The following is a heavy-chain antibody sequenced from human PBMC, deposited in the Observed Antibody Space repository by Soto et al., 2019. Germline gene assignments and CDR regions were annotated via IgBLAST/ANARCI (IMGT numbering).Heavy chain of an antibody. CDR2: IKQDGSEK. D-gene: IGHD6-13*01. Sequence: EVQLVESGGGLVQPGGSLRLSCAASGFTFSSYWMSWVRQAPGKGLEWVANIKQDGSEKYYVDSVKGRFTISRDNAKNSLYLQMNSLRAEDTAVYYCARDQGGLTRGYSSSWTSQPLAFDIWGQGTMVTVSS. J-gene: IGHJ3*02. V-gene: IGHV3-7*05. CDR3: ARDQGGLTRGYSSSWTSQPLAFDI. CDR1: GFTFSSYW.